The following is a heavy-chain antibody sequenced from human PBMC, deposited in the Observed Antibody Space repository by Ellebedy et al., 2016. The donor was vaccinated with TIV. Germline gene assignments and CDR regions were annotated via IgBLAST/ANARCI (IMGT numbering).Heavy chain of an antibody. J-gene: IGHJ4*02. V-gene: IGHV3-7*01. CDR3: VRGPLIGAAGQI. Sequence: GESLKISXTTSGFIFSNYWMSWVRLAPGKGLECVANIKGVGSEKYYVDSVRGRFTISRDNAENSLSLQMNSLRAEDTAVYYCVRGPLIGAAGQIWGQGTLVTVSS. D-gene: IGHD6-13*01. CDR2: IKGVGSEK. CDR1: GFIFSNYW.